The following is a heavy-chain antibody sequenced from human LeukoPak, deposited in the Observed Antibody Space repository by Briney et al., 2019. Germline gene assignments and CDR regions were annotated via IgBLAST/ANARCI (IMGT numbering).Heavy chain of an antibody. V-gene: IGHV3-21*01. J-gene: IGHJ3*02. CDR1: GFTFSSYT. CDR3: ARDYYDRTGYHDAFDI. Sequence: GGSLRLSCAVSGFTFSSYTMNWVRQAPGKGLEWVSSISSSSSYIYYADSLKGRFTISRDNAKNSLYLQMNSLRAEDTAVYYCARDYYDRTGYHDAFDIWGQGTMVTVSS. CDR2: ISSSSSYI. D-gene: IGHD3-22*01.